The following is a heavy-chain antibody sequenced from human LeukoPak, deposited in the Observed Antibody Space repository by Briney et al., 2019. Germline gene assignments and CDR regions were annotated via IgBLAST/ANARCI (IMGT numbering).Heavy chain of an antibody. CDR1: GFTFSSYW. J-gene: IGHJ5*01. D-gene: IGHD3-22*01. CDR2: IKSDGSST. Sequence: PGGSLRLSCAASGFTFSSYWMHWVRQAPGKGLVWVSRIKSDGSSTSYADSVKGRFTISRDNAKNTLYLRMNSLRAEDTAVYYCARDGYYYDSSGYYWFDYWGQGTLVTVSS. CDR3: ARDGYYYDSSGYYWFDY. V-gene: IGHV3-74*01.